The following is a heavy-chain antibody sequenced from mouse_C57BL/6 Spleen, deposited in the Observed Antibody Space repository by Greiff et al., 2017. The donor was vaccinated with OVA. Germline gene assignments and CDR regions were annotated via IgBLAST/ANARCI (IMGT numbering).Heavy chain of an antibody. CDR3: ARGYSKTLYAMDY. V-gene: IGHV1-55*01. J-gene: IGHJ4*01. D-gene: IGHD2-5*01. CDR1: GYTFTSYW. Sequence: QVQLQQPGAELVKPGASVKMSCKASGYTFTSYWITWVKQRPGQGLEWIGDIYPGSGSTNYNEKFKSKATLTVDTSSSTAYMQHSSLTSEDSAVYYCARGYSKTLYAMDYWGQGTSVTVSS. CDR2: IYPGSGST.